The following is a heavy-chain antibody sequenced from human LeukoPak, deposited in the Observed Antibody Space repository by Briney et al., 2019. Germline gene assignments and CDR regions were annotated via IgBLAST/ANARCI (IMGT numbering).Heavy chain of an antibody. V-gene: IGHV3-30-3*01. CDR2: ISYDGSNK. Sequence: GRSLRLPCAASGFTFSSYAMHWVRQAPGKGLEGVAVISYDGSNKYYADSVKGRFTISRDNSKNTLYLQMNSLRAEDTAVYYCARGGPYYYDSSGFRDAFDIWGQGTMVTVSS. J-gene: IGHJ3*02. D-gene: IGHD3-22*01. CDR3: ARGGPYYYDSSGFRDAFDI. CDR1: GFTFSSYA.